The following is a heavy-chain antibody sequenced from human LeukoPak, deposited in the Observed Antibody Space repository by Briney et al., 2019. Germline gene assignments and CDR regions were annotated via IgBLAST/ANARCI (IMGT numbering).Heavy chain of an antibody. CDR1: GGSFSGYY. J-gene: IGHJ6*02. Sequence: SETLSLTCAVYGGSFSGYYWSWIRQPPGKGLEWIGYIYYSGSTNYSPSLKSRVTISVDTSKRQFSLNLSSVTAADTAVYYCARGAPVAGHYYGMDVWGQGTTVTVSS. CDR2: IYYSGST. D-gene: IGHD6-19*01. CDR3: ARGAPVAGHYYGMDV. V-gene: IGHV4-59*01.